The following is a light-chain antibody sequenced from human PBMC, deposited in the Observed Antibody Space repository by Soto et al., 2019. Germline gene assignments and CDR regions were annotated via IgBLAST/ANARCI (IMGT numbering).Light chain of an antibody. Sequence: QSALTQPASVSGSPGQSITISCTGNNSDVGGYNYVSWYLQHPGKAPKLMIYEVSNRPSGVSNRFSGSKSGNTASLTISGLQAEYEADYYCSSYTSSSTLYVFGTGTKITVL. CDR1: NSDVGGYNY. CDR2: EVS. J-gene: IGLJ1*01. V-gene: IGLV2-14*01. CDR3: SSYTSSSTLYV.